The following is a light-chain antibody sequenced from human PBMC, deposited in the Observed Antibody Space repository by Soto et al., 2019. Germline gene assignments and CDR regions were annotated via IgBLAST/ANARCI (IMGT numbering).Light chain of an antibody. J-gene: IGKJ5*01. CDR3: QQRSDWPPST. Sequence: EIVLTQSPGTLSLSPGERATLSCRASQSVSSNYLAWYQQKPGQAPRLLIYDASNRATGIPARFSGSGSGTDFTLTISSLEPEDFAVYYCQQRSDWPPSTFGQGTRLENK. CDR1: QSVSSNY. CDR2: DAS. V-gene: IGKV3D-20*02.